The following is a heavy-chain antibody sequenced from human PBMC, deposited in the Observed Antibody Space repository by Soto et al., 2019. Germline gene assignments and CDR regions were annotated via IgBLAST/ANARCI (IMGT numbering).Heavy chain of an antibody. V-gene: IGHV4-31*03. Sequence: SETLSLTCTVSGDSIISDTYYWILVRQDPGKGLEWFGSIYYSGNTYYNPSLKSRVTISVDSSKNQFFLKLSSVTAADTAVYFCAKSTDHLRPFDIWGQGTVVTVSS. CDR1: GDSIISDTYY. CDR2: IYYSGNT. CDR3: AKSTDHLRPFDI. J-gene: IGHJ3*02.